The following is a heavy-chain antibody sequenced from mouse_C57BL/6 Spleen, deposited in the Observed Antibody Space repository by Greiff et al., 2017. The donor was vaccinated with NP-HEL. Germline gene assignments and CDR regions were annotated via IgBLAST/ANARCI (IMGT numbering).Heavy chain of an antibody. CDR2: IHPNSGST. D-gene: IGHD2-4*01. Sequence: VQLQQPGAELVKPGASVKLSCKASGYTFNSYWMHWVKQRPGQGLEWIGMIHPNSGSTNYNEKFKSKATLTVDKSSSTAYMQLSSLTSEDSAVYYCARRGYDYDFSFAYWGQGTLVTVSA. CDR3: ARRGYDYDFSFAY. CDR1: GYTFNSYW. V-gene: IGHV1-64*01. J-gene: IGHJ3*01.